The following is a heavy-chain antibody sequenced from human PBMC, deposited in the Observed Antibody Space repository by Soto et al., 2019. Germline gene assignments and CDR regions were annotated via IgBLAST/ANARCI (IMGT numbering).Heavy chain of an antibody. V-gene: IGHV3-23*01. CDR1: GFTFSSYA. CDR3: AKDLVSSPDIVVVVAAIGAFDI. D-gene: IGHD2-15*01. Sequence: GGSLRLSCAASGFTFSSYAMSWVRQAPGKGLEWVSAISGSGGSTYYADSVKGRFTISRDNSKNTLYLQMNGLRAEDTAVYYCAKDLVSSPDIVVVVAAIGAFDIWGQGTMVTVS. J-gene: IGHJ3*02. CDR2: ISGSGGST.